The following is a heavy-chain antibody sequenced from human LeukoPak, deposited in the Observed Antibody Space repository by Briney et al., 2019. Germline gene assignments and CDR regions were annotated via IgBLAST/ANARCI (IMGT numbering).Heavy chain of an antibody. CDR1: GGSIRSSSHY. CDR2: IYHSGTT. J-gene: IGHJ4*02. CDR3: ARAVGYYFDNSGPSKTFDY. Sequence: PSETLSLTCTVSGGSIRSSSHYWGWIRQPPGEGLEWIGIIYHSGTTYYNASLKSRVTISVDTSKNQFSLKLTSVTAADTAVYYCARAVGYYFDNSGPSKTFDYWGQGTLVTASS. D-gene: IGHD3-22*01. V-gene: IGHV4-39*07.